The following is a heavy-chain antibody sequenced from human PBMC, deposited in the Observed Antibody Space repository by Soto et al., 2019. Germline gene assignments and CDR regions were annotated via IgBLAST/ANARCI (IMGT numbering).Heavy chain of an antibody. CDR1: GYTFTSYA. J-gene: IGHJ5*02. CDR3: ARKKVGAMDWFDP. Sequence: ASVKVSCKASGYTFTSYAMHWVRQAPGQRLEWMGWINAGNGNTKYSQKFQGRVTITRDTSASTAYMELSSLRSEDTAVYYCARKKVGAMDWFDPWGQGTLVTVSS. D-gene: IGHD1-26*01. CDR2: INAGNGNT. V-gene: IGHV1-3*01.